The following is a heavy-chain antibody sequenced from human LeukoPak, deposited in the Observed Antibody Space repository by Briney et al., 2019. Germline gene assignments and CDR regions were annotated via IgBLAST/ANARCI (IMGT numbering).Heavy chain of an antibody. Sequence: ASVKVSCKASGYTFTSYDINWVRQATGQGLEWMGWMNPNSGNTGYAQKFQGRVTITRNTSISTAYMELSSLRSEDTAVYYCARGLYSSGWYTEDYWGQGTLVTVSS. J-gene: IGHJ4*02. CDR3: ARGLYSSGWYTEDY. V-gene: IGHV1-8*03. CDR2: MNPNSGNT. CDR1: GYTFTSYD. D-gene: IGHD6-19*01.